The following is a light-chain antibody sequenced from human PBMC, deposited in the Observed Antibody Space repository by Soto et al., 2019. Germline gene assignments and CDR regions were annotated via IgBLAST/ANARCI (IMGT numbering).Light chain of an antibody. Sequence: LLTQSPGTLSLSPGEGATLSCRASQSITSGYLAWYQQKPGQAPRLLIYGASRRATGIPDRFSGSGSGTDFTLTINRLEPEDFAVYYCQQYDSSPLTFGGGTKVEIE. J-gene: IGKJ4*01. CDR3: QQYDSSPLT. CDR2: GAS. CDR1: QSITSGY. V-gene: IGKV3-20*01.